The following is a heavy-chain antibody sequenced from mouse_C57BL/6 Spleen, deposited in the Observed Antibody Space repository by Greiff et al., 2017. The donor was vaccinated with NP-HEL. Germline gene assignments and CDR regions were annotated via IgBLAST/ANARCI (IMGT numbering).Heavy chain of an antibody. J-gene: IGHJ4*01. CDR2: ISSGSSTI. CDR1: GFTFSDYG. CDR3: ARHYYGSSPYAMDY. D-gene: IGHD1-1*01. V-gene: IGHV5-17*01. Sequence: EVKLVESGGGLVKPGGSLKLSCAASGFTFSDYGMHWVRQAPEKGLEWVAYISSGSSTIYYADTVKGRFTISRDNAKNTLFLQMNSLRSEDTAMYYCARHYYGSSPYAMDYWGQGTSVTVSS.